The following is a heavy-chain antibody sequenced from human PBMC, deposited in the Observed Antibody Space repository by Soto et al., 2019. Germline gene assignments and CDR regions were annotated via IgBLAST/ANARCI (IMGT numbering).Heavy chain of an antibody. CDR2: IYYSGST. J-gene: IGHJ6*03. V-gene: IGHV4-59*08. D-gene: IGHD3-10*01. Sequence: SETLSLTCTVSGGSISSYYWSWIRQPPGKGLEWIGYIYYSGSTNYNPSLKSRVTISVDTSKNQFSLKLSSVTAADTAVYYCARHGPLWFGELLKVYYYMDVWGKGTTVTVSS. CDR1: GGSISSYY. CDR3: ARHGPLWFGELLKVYYYMDV.